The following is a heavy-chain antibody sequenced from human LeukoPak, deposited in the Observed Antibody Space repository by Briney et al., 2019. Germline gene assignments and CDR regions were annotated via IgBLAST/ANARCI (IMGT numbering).Heavy chain of an antibody. CDR2: ISGSGGST. J-gene: IGHJ4*02. D-gene: IGHD5-24*01. Sequence: GGSLRLSCAASGFTFSSYAMSWVRQAPGKGLEWVSAISGSGGSTYYADSVKGRFTISRDHSKNTVYLQMNSLRAEDTAVYYCAKTVEMATIPFDYWAREPWSPSPQ. V-gene: IGHV3-23*01. CDR3: AKTVEMATIPFDY. CDR1: GFTFSSYA.